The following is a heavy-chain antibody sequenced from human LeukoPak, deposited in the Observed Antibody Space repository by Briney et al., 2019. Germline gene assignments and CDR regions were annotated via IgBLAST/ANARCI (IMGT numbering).Heavy chain of an antibody. CDR1: GFTFDDYA. CDR3: AKAIDDWFDP. CDR2: ISWNSGSI. J-gene: IGHJ5*02. V-gene: IGHV3-9*01. Sequence: SLRLSCAASGFTFDDYAMHWVRQAPGKGLEWVSGISWNSGSIGYADSVKGRFTISRDNAKNSLYLQMNSLRAEDTALYYCAKAIDDWFDPWGQGTLVTVSS.